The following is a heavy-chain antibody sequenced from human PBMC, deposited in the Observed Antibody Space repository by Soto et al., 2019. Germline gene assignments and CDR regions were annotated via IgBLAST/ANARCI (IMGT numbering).Heavy chain of an antibody. CDR1: AFTFNNYA. Sequence: EVQLLESGGGLVQPGGSLSLSCAASAFTFNNYAMSWVRQAPGKGLAWVSGIGGSGRTTYYADSVKGRFTISRDNSNNTLVLQMNSLRAEDTAVYYCAKSRYSDSSGDFYDYWGQGTLVTVSS. CDR3: AKSRYSDSSGDFYDY. CDR2: IGGSGRTT. D-gene: IGHD3-22*01. J-gene: IGHJ4*02. V-gene: IGHV3-23*01.